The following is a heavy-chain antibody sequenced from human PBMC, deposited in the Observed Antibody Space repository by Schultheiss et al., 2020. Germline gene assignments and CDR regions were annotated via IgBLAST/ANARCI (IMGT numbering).Heavy chain of an antibody. CDR2: ISSSSSYI. CDR1: GFTFSSYS. J-gene: IGHJ6*04. Sequence: GGSLRLSCAASGFTFSSYSMNWVRQAPGKGLEWVSSISSSSSYIYYADSVKGRFTISRDNAKNSLYLQMNSLRAEDTAVYYCARDGWGYCSSTSCRYYYYYGMDVWGKGTTVTVAS. V-gene: IGHV3-21*01. D-gene: IGHD2-2*01. CDR3: ARDGWGYCSSTSCRYYYYYGMDV.